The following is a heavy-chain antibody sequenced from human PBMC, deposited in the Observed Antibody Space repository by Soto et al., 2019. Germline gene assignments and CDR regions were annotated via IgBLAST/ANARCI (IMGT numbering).Heavy chain of an antibody. CDR1: GFTFSSYS. D-gene: IGHD3-3*01. Sequence: GGSLRLSCAASGFTFSSYSMNWVRQAPGKGLERVSSISSSRSYIYYADSVRGRFTISRDDAKNSLYLQMNSLRAEDTAVYYCARDRYSYYDFWSGSLPYYYFGMDVWGQGTTVTVSS. CDR2: ISSSRSYI. CDR3: ARDRYSYYDFWSGSLPYYYFGMDV. V-gene: IGHV3-21*01. J-gene: IGHJ6*02.